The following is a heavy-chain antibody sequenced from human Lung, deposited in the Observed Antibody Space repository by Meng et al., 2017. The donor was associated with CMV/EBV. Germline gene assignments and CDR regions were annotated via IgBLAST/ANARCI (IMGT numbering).Heavy chain of an antibody. CDR3: ARGGSSWGGKYYYYGMDV. CDR2: INSDGSST. J-gene: IGHJ6*02. D-gene: IGHD6-13*01. CDR1: GFTFSSYW. Sequence: GGSLRLSCAASGFTFSSYWMHWVRQAPGKGLVWVSRINSDGSSTSYADSVKGRFTISRDNAKNTLYLQMNSLRAEDTAVYYCARGGSSWGGKYYYYGMDVWGQGTXVTVYS. V-gene: IGHV3-74*01.